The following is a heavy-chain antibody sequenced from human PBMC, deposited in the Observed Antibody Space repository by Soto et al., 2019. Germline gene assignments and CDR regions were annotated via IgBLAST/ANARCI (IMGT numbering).Heavy chain of an antibody. CDR2: INTYNDKT. Sequence: QVQMVQSGGEVKKPGASVKVSCKTSGYTFTDYGISWVRQAPGQRLEWMGWINTYNDKTDYTQKLQARVTLTTDTATTTAYMELRSLTSDDTAVYYCARWYDTCSGRSFGMEVWGQGTTIIVSS. J-gene: IGHJ6*02. CDR3: ARWYDTCSGRSFGMEV. V-gene: IGHV1-18*01. D-gene: IGHD2-15*01. CDR1: GYTFTDYG.